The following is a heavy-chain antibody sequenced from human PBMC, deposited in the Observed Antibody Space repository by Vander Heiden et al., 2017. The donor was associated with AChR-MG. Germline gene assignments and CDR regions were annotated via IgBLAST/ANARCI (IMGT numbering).Heavy chain of an antibody. J-gene: IGHJ4*02. CDR1: GYSISSGYY. CDR3: ARGRREGTPWGGFDY. CDR2: IYHSGST. Sequence: QVQLQESGPGLVKPSETLSLTCAVSGYSISSGYYWGWIRQPPGKGLEWIGSIYHSGSTYYNPSLKSRVTISVDTSKNQFSLKLSSVTAADTAVYYCARGRREGTPWGGFDYWGQGTLVTVSS. V-gene: IGHV4-38-2*01. D-gene: IGHD3-16*01.